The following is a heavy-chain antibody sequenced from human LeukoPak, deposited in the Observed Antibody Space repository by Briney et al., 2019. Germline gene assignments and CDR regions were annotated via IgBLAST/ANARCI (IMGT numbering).Heavy chain of an antibody. J-gene: IGHJ4*02. D-gene: IGHD3-3*01. V-gene: IGHV4-38-2*02. CDR1: GYSISSGHY. Sequence: PSETLSLTCTVSGYSISSGHYWGWIRQPPGKGLEWIGSIYHSGSTYYNPSLKSRVTISVDTSKNQFSLKLSSVTAADTAVYYCARANYDFWSGYYPLDYWGQGTLVTVSS. CDR3: ARANYDFWSGYYPLDY. CDR2: IYHSGST.